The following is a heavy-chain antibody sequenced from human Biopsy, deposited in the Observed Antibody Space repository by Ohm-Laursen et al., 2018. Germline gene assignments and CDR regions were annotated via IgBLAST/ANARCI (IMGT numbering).Heavy chain of an antibody. J-gene: IGHJ4*02. CDR1: GGSISSYY. D-gene: IGHD3-16*01. Sequence: SDTLSLTCTVSGGSISSYYWNWIRQPAGKGLEWIGRIYTSGSTTFNPSLKSRVTMSIDTSKNQFSLRLSSVTAADTAVYYCARAAFGPFDSWGQGALVTVSS. CDR2: IYTSGST. CDR3: ARAAFGPFDS. V-gene: IGHV4-4*07.